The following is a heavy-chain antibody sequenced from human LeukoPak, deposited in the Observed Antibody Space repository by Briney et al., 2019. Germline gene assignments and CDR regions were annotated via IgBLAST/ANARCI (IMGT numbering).Heavy chain of an antibody. V-gene: IGHV5-51*01. CDR2: IYPGNSDT. CDR1: GYSFTNYW. Sequence: GESLKISCKSSGYSFTNYWIGWVRQMPGKGLEWMGIIYPGNSDTRYSPSFQGQVTILADKSISTAYLQWRSLKASDTAMYYCARWGTVTRFVVDYWGQGTLVTVSS. D-gene: IGHD4-17*01. CDR3: ARWGTVTRFVVDY. J-gene: IGHJ4*02.